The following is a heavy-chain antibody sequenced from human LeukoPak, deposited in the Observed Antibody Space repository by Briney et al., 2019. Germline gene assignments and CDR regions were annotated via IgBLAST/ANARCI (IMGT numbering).Heavy chain of an antibody. CDR1: GYTFTSYG. V-gene: IGHV1-18*01. J-gene: IGHJ4*02. D-gene: IGHD1-26*01. Sequence: ASVKVSCKASGYTFTSYGISWVRQAPGQGLEWMGLISAYNGNTNYAQKLQGRVTMTTDTSTSTAYMELRSLRSDDTAVYYCARDGGYSGSYSGEFDYWGQGTLVTVSS. CDR2: ISAYNGNT. CDR3: ARDGGYSGSYSGEFDY.